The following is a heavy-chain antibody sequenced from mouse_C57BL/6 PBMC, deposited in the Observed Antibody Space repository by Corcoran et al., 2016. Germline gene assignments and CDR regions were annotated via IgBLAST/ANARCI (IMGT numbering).Heavy chain of an antibody. D-gene: IGHD6-1*01. V-gene: IGHV1-81*01. CDR3: ARRLPYSMDY. Sequence: QVQLQQSGVELARPGASVKLSCKASGYTFTSYGISWVKQRTGQGLAWIGEIYLGSGNTYYNEKFKGKVTLTADKSSSTAYMELRSLTSEDSAVYFCARRLPYSMDYWGQGTSVTVSS. CDR2: IYLGSGNT. CDR1: GYTFTSYG. J-gene: IGHJ4*01.